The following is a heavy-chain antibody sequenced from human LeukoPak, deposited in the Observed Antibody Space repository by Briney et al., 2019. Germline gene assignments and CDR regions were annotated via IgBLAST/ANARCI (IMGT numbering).Heavy chain of an antibody. CDR1: GGSISSGDYD. CDR2: VYYSGSN. D-gene: IGHD3-16*01. V-gene: IGHV4-30-4*01. CDR3: ARGDRYVYGMDV. Sequence: SQTLSLTCTVSGGSISSGDYDWSWIRQPPGKGMEWIGYVYYSGSNYYNPSLKSRITISVDTSKNQFSLKLSSVTAADTAVYYCARGDRYVYGMDVWGKGTTVTVSS. J-gene: IGHJ6*04.